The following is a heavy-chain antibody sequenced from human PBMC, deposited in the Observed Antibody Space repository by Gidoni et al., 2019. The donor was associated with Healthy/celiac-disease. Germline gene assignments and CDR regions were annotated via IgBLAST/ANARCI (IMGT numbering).Heavy chain of an antibody. V-gene: IGHV3-21*01. J-gene: IGHJ6*02. CDR3: ARDYEYSSSPYYYYGMDV. D-gene: IGHD6-6*01. Sequence: EVQLVESGGGLVKPGGSLRLSCAASGFTFSSYSMNWVRQAPGKGLEWVSSISSSSSYIYYADSVKGRFTISRDNAKNSLYLQMNSLRAEDTAVYYCARDYEYSSSPYYYYGMDVWGQGTTVTVSS. CDR1: GFTFSSYS. CDR2: ISSSSSYI.